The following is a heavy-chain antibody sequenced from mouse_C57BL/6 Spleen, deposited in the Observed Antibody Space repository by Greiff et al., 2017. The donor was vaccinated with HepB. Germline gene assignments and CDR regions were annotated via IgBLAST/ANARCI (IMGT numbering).Heavy chain of an antibody. CDR3: ARKLGDYFDY. CDR1: GYTFTSYW. CDR2: IDPSDSYT. D-gene: IGHD4-1*01. V-gene: IGHV1-50*01. J-gene: IGHJ2*01. Sequence: VQLQQSGAELVKPGASVKLSCKASGYTFTSYWMQWVKQRPGQGLEWIGEIDPSDSYTNYNQKFKGKATLTVDTSSSTAYMQLSSLTSEDSAVYYCARKLGDYFDYWGQGTTLTVSS.